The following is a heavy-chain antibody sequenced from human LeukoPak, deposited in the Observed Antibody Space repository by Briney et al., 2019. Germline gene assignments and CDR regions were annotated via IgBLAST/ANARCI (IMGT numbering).Heavy chain of an antibody. V-gene: IGHV4-59*01. Sequence: KTSETLSLTCTVSGGSISSYYLSWIRQPPGKGLEWIGYIYYSGSTNYNPSLKSRVTISVDTSKNQFPLKLSSVTAADTAVYYCARTYYDPETDWFDPWGQGTLVTVSS. D-gene: IGHD3-22*01. CDR3: ARTYYDPETDWFDP. CDR1: GGSISSYY. J-gene: IGHJ5*02. CDR2: IYYSGST.